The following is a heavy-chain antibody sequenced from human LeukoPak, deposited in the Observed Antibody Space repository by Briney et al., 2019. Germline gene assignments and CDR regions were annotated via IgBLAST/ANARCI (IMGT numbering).Heavy chain of an antibody. V-gene: IGHV3-7*03. CDR2: IKQDGSEQ. J-gene: IGHJ4*02. Sequence: PGGSLRLSCAASGFTFSHYWMTWVRQAPGKGLEWLANIKQDGSEQYNVDSVKGRFIISRDNAKNLLFLHMNSLRAEDTAVYYCAREIPMIVGVGSFDYWGQGTLVTVSS. D-gene: IGHD3-22*01. CDR3: AREIPMIVGVGSFDY. CDR1: GFTFSHYW.